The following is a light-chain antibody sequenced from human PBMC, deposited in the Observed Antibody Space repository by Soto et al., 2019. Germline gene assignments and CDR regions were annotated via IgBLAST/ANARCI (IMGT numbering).Light chain of an antibody. CDR3: QSYDSSLSGWV. Sequence: QSVLTQPPSVSGAPGQRVTISCTGSSSNIGAGYYVHWYQQLPGTAPKLLIYGNSNRPSGVPDRFSGSKSGTSASLAITGRQAEDDADYYCQSYDSSLSGWVFGGGTKLTVL. CDR1: SSNIGAGYY. J-gene: IGLJ3*02. CDR2: GNS. V-gene: IGLV1-40*01.